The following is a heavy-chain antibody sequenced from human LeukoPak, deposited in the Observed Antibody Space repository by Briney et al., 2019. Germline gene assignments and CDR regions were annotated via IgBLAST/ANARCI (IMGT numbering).Heavy chain of an antibody. J-gene: IGHJ6*02. Sequence: SETLSLTCTVSGGSISSYYWSWIRQPPGRGLEWIGYIYYSGSTNHNPSLKSRVTISVDTSKNQFSLKLSSVTAADTAVYYCARANYTAMDPYYYYGMDVWGQGTTVTVSS. V-gene: IGHV4-59*01. CDR1: GGSISSYY. CDR3: ARANYTAMDPYYYYGMDV. D-gene: IGHD5-18*01. CDR2: IYYSGST.